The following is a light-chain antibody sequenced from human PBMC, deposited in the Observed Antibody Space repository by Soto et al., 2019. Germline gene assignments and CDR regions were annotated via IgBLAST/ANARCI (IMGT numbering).Light chain of an antibody. J-gene: IGKJ4*01. CDR3: QHYNSYPIT. Sequence: DIRMTQSPSTLSASVGDRVTITCRASETISYWLAWLQLKPGKAPKVLIYKASTLGSGVPSRFSGSGSGTEFTLTITSLQPDDFATYYCQHYNSYPITFGGGTKVEIK. V-gene: IGKV1-5*03. CDR2: KAS. CDR1: ETISYW.